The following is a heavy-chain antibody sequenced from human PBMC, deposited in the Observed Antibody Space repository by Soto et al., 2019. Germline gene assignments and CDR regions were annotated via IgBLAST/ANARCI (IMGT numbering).Heavy chain of an antibody. Sequence: QVQLQESGPGLVKPSQTLSLTCTVSGGSISSGGYYWSWIRQHPGKGLEWIGYIYYSGSTYYNPSLKSRVTISVDTSKNQFSLKLRSVTAADTAVYYCAGSRFGELFPNLDYWGQGTLVTVSS. CDR1: GGSISSGGYY. V-gene: IGHV4-31*03. J-gene: IGHJ4*02. CDR2: IYYSGST. D-gene: IGHD3-10*01. CDR3: AGSRFGELFPNLDY.